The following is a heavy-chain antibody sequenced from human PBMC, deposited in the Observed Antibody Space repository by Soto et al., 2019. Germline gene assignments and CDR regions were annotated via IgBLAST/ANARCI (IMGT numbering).Heavy chain of an antibody. CDR1: GFTFSTYA. Sequence: QVRLVESGGGAVQPGDSLRLSCDASGFTFSTYALHWVRQAPGKGLEWVAFISYTGANQYYADSVKGRFTVSRDNSKNIASLQMTSLNREDSDVYYCARDAFLYRRGEYNDHWGQGTLVTVSS. CDR2: ISYTGANQ. D-gene: IGHD6-6*01. J-gene: IGHJ4*02. CDR3: ARDAFLYRRGEYNDH. V-gene: IGHV3-30-3*01.